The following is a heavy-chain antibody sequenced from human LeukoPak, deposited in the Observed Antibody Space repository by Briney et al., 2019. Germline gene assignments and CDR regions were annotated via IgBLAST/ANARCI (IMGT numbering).Heavy chain of an antibody. D-gene: IGHD1-26*01. CDR1: GFTFSSSA. CDR2: ISASGGST. V-gene: IGHV3-23*01. Sequence: LSGGSLRLSCAASGFTFSSSAMGWVRQVPGKGLEWVSGISASGGSTSYADSVRGRFTISRDNSKNTLYVQMNSLRDEDTAVYYCAKDQRWESQHYLDSWGQGTLVTVSS. CDR3: AKDQRWESQHYLDS. J-gene: IGHJ4*02.